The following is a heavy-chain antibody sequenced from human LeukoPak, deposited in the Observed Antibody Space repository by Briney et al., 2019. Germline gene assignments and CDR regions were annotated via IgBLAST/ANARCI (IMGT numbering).Heavy chain of an antibody. V-gene: IGHV1-18*01. CDR3: GRGRRVWFGELSSEYFDY. D-gene: IGHD3-10*01. Sequence: ASVKVSCKASGYTFTSYGISWVRQAPGQGLEWMGWISAYNGNTNYAQKLQGRVTMTTDTSTSTAYMELRSLRSDDTAVYFCGRGRRVWFGELSSEYFDYWGQGTLVTVSS. CDR1: GYTFTSYG. J-gene: IGHJ4*02. CDR2: ISAYNGNT.